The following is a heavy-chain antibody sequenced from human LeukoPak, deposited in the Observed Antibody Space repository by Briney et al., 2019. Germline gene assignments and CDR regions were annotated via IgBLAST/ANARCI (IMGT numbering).Heavy chain of an antibody. Sequence: GGSLRLSCAASGFTVSSNYMSWVRQAPGKGLEWVSVIYSGGSTYYADSVKGRFTISRDNSKNTLYLQMNSLRAEDTAVYYCARESRSYSSSSYGMDVWGQGTTVTVSS. CDR2: IYSGGST. CDR1: GFTVSSNY. CDR3: ARESRSYSSSSYGMDV. D-gene: IGHD6-6*01. J-gene: IGHJ6*02. V-gene: IGHV3-53*01.